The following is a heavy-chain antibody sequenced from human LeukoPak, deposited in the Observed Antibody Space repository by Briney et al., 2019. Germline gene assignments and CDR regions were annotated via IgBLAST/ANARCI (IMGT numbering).Heavy chain of an antibody. J-gene: IGHJ3*02. CDR1: GYTFTNYG. CDR2: ISAYNGNT. V-gene: IGHV1-18*04. CDR3: ARRASWYGGAGIYSHAFDI. Sequence: GASVRVSCKASGYTFTNYGISWVRQAPGQGLEWMGWISAYNGNTNYAQKLQGRVTMTTDTSTITAYMELRRLRSDDTSVYYCARRASWYGGAGIYSHAFDIWGQGTMVIVSS. D-gene: IGHD3-10*01.